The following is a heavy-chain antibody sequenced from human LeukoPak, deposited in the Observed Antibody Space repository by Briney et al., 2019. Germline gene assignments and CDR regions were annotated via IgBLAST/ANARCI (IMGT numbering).Heavy chain of an antibody. D-gene: IGHD4-17*01. CDR2: ISSNGGST. CDR1: GFTFSSYA. J-gene: IGHJ4*02. Sequence: GGSLRLSCAASGFTFSSYAMSWVRQAPGKGLEYVSAISSNGGSTYYANSVKGRFTISRDNSKNTLYLQMGSLRAEDMAVYYCARGTTVTPDYFDYWGQGTLVTVSS. CDR3: ARGTTVTPDYFDY. V-gene: IGHV3-64*01.